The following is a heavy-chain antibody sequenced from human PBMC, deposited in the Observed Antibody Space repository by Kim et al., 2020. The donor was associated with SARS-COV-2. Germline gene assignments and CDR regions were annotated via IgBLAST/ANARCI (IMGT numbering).Heavy chain of an antibody. CDR1: GYTLTELS. D-gene: IGHD5-12*01. Sequence: ASVKVSCKVSGYTLTELSMHWVRQAPGKGLEWMGGFDPEDGETIYAQKFQGRVTMTEDTSTDTAYMELSSLRSEDTAVYYCATLPGGGYDSNDAFDIWGQGTMVTVSS. CDR3: ATLPGGGYDSNDAFDI. J-gene: IGHJ3*02. V-gene: IGHV1-24*01. CDR2: FDPEDGET.